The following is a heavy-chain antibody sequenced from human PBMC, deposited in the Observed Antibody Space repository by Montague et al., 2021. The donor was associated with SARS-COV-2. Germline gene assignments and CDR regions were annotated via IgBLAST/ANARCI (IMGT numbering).Heavy chain of an antibody. V-gene: IGHV3-20*04. J-gene: IGHJ4*02. CDR1: GFIFSNFA. CDR3: VRGFRNGPFDV. CDR2: VTRNGDST. Sequence: SLRRSCAASGFIFSNFAFHWVRQGPGKGLEWVSGVTRNGDSTDFADSVKGRFTISRDNAKNSLYLQMNSLRAEDTALYYCVRGFRNGPFDVWGQGTLVSVSS. D-gene: IGHD1-14*01.